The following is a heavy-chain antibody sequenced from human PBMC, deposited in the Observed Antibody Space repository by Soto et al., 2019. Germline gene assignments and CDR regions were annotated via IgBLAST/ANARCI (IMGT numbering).Heavy chain of an antibody. V-gene: IGHV1-3*01. CDR1: GYTFTSYA. CDR2: INAGNGNT. D-gene: IGHD5-18*01. Sequence: ASVKVSCKASGYTFTSYAMHWVRPAPGQRLEWMGWINAGNGNTKYSQKFQGRVTITRDTSASTAYMELSSLRSEDTAVYYCAREGYSYEGMAVWGQGTTVTVSS. J-gene: IGHJ6*02. CDR3: AREGYSYEGMAV.